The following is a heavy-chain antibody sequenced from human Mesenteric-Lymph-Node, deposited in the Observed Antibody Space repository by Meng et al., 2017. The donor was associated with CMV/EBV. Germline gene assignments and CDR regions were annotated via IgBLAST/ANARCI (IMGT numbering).Heavy chain of an antibody. J-gene: IGHJ4*02. Sequence: SPFPGYSLPWVRQAPGQCLGWLVWFNPHSGGTTYAQKFQGRVTMTRDTSITTAYMELSRLRSDDTAVYYCARDVREDSSSWSYFDYWGQGTLVTVSS. V-gene: IGHV1-2*02. CDR1: SPFPGYS. CDR2: FNPHSGGT. D-gene: IGHD6-13*01. CDR3: ARDVREDSSSWSYFDY.